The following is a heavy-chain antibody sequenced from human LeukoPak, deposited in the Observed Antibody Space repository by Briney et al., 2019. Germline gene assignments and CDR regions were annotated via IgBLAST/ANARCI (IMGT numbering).Heavy chain of an antibody. CDR2: INPNSGGT. CDR3: ARDAEQWLVLGNWFDP. CDR1: GYTFTGYY. Sequence: ASVKVSCKASGYTFTGYYMHWVRQAPGQGLEWMGWINPNSGGTNYAQKFQGRVTMTRDTSISTAYMELSRLRSDDTAVYYCARDAEQWLVLGNWFDPWGQGTLVTVSP. V-gene: IGHV1-2*02. J-gene: IGHJ5*02. D-gene: IGHD6-19*01.